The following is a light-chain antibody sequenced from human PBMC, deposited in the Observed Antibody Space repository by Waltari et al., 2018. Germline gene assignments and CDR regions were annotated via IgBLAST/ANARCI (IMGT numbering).Light chain of an antibody. CDR3: MQALQTPWT. CDR1: QSLLDKNGYNL. Sequence: IVVTQYPLSLHVTPGEPASISCRSSQSLLDKNGYNLLDWYLQKPGQSPQLLIYFGSNRASGAPDRFSGSGSGRDFTLKISRVEAEDVGVYYCMQALQTPWTFGQGTKVEIK. CDR2: FGS. J-gene: IGKJ1*01. V-gene: IGKV2-28*01.